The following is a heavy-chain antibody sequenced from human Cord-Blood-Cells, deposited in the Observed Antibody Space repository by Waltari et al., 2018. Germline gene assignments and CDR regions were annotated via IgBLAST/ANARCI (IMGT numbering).Heavy chain of an antibody. D-gene: IGHD2-21*02. CDR2: INPSGGST. V-gene: IGHV1-46*03. J-gene: IGHJ2*01. CDR1: GYTFTSYY. CDR3: ARAAVVTAGPTRYFDL. Sequence: QVQLVQSGAEVKKPGASVKVSCKASGYTFTSYYMHWVRQAPGQGLEWMGIINPSGGSTSYEQKFQGRVTMTRDTSTSTVYMELSSLRSEDTAVYYCARAAVVTAGPTRYFDLWGRGTLVTVSS.